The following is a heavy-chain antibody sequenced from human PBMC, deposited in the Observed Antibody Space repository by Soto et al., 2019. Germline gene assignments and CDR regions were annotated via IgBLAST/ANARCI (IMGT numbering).Heavy chain of an antibody. D-gene: IGHD4-4*01. V-gene: IGHV1-8*01. CDR2: MNPKSANT. J-gene: IGHJ4*02. CDR1: RYTFISYD. CDR3: ARSPSWETTVTPYYFDY. Sequence: QVQLVQSGAEVKKPGASVKVSCKASRYTFISYDINWVRQAAGQGLEWMGWMNPKSANTGYAQNFQGRVTMTRNTSINTAYMELSSLRSEDTAVYYCARSPSWETTVTPYYFDYWGQGTLVTVSS.